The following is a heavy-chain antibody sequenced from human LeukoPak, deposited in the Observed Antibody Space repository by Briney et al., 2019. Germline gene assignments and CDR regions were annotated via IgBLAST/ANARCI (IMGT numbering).Heavy chain of an antibody. J-gene: IGHJ4*02. V-gene: IGHV1-2*02. CDR2: VNPSNSDT. D-gene: IGHD6-19*01. CDR1: GYAFNGYY. CDR3: ARASVLFSSGWYPGDY. Sequence: ASVKVSCKASGYAFNGYYIHWVRQAPGQGLEWMGWVNPSNSDTRYAQRFQGRVTMTRDTSISTAYMELNSLASEDTAVYYCARASVLFSSGWYPGDYWGQGTLVTVSS.